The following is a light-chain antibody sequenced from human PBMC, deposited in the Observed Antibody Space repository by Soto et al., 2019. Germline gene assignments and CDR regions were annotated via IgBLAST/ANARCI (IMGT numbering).Light chain of an antibody. Sequence: IVLTQSPGTLSLSPGERATLSCRASQSVSSNHLAWYQQKPGQAPRLLIYGGSSSATGIPVRFRGSGSETDFTLTITRLEPEDFAVYYCQQYSSSRTFGQGTKVEIK. V-gene: IGKV3-20*01. J-gene: IGKJ1*01. CDR2: GGS. CDR3: QQYSSSRT. CDR1: QSVSSNH.